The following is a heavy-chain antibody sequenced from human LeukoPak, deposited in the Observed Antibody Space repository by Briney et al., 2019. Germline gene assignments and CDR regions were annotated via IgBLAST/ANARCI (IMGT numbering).Heavy chain of an antibody. CDR3: ARGSRNYNNYEGADY. V-gene: IGHV4-34*01. D-gene: IGHD4-11*01. J-gene: IGHJ4*02. Sequence: SETLSLTCAVYGGAFSGYYWSWIRQPPGKGLEWIGGINHSGDTKYNPSLKSRVSMSVDVSKDQFSLKLTSLTAADTAVYYCARGSRNYNNYEGADYWGQGTLVTVSS. CDR1: GGAFSGYY. CDR2: INHSGDT.